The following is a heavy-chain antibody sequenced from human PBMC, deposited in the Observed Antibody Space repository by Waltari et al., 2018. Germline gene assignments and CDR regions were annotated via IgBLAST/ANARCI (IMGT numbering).Heavy chain of an antibody. CDR3: ARATGLTTVTLDAFDI. CDR1: GYTFTSYY. Sequence: QVQLVQSGAEVKKPGASVKVSCKASGYTFTSYYMHWVRQAPGQGLEWMGIINPSGGSTSYAQKFQGRVTMTRDTSTSTVYMELSSLRSEDTAVYYCARATGLTTVTLDAFDIWGQGTMVTVSS. J-gene: IGHJ3*02. V-gene: IGHV1-46*01. D-gene: IGHD4-17*01. CDR2: INPSGGST.